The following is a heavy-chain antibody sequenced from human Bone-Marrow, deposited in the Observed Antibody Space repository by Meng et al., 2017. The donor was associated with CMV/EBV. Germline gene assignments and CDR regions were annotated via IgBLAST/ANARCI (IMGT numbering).Heavy chain of an antibody. D-gene: IGHD3-16*01. CDR1: GGTFSSYT. CDR2: IIPILGIA. Sequence: SVKVSCKASGGTFSSYTISWVRQAPGQGLEWMGRIIPILGIANYAQKFQGRVTITTDESTSTAYMELSSLRSEDTAVYYCASSPTPEPLLRLPDRYYYYGMDVWGQGTTVTVSS. V-gene: IGHV1-69*02. CDR3: ASSPTPEPLLRLPDRYYYYGMDV. J-gene: IGHJ6*02.